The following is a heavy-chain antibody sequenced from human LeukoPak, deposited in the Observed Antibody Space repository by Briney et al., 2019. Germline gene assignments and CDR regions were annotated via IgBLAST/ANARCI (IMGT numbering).Heavy chain of an antibody. Sequence: SETLSLTCTVSGGSISSYYWSWIRQPAGKGLEWIGRIYTSGSTNYNPSLKSRVTISVDKSKNQFSLKLSSVTAADTAVYYCARVGQQPGYFQHWGQGTLVTVSS. J-gene: IGHJ1*01. CDR2: IYTSGST. CDR3: ARVGQQPGYFQH. CDR1: GGSISSYY. D-gene: IGHD6-13*01. V-gene: IGHV4-4*07.